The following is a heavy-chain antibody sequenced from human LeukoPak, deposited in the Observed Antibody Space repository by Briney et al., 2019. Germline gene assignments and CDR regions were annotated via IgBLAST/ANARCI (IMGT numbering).Heavy chain of an antibody. CDR3: AKEGTIFGVVSDAFDY. Sequence: GGSLRLSCAASGFTFSSYSMNWVRQAPGKGLEWVSHISSSSSTLYYADSVKGRFSISRDNAKNSLYLQMNSLRAEDTAVYYCAKEGTIFGVVSDAFDYWGQGTLVTVSS. V-gene: IGHV3-48*01. D-gene: IGHD3-3*01. J-gene: IGHJ4*02. CDR1: GFTFSSYS. CDR2: ISSSSSTL.